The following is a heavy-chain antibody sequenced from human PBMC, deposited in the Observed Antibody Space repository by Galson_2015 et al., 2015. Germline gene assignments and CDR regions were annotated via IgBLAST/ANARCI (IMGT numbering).Heavy chain of an antibody. CDR3: AREIIGTTDY. V-gene: IGHV4-39*07. J-gene: IGHJ4*02. D-gene: IGHD1-20*01. CDR1: GGSISSSSYY. Sequence: ETLSLTCTVSGGSISSSSYYWGWIRQPPGKGLEWIGSIYYSGSTYYNPSLKSRVTISVDTSKNQFSLNLSSVTAADTAVYYCAREIIGTTDYWGQGTLVTVSS. CDR2: IYYSGST.